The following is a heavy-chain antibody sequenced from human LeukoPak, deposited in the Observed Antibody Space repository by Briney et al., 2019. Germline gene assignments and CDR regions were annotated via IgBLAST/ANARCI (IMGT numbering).Heavy chain of an antibody. CDR3: ARQIASTY. V-gene: IGHV3-7*01. CDR2: IQEDGGEK. D-gene: IGHD5/OR15-5a*01. J-gene: IGHJ4*02. Sequence: GGSLRLSCAASGFTFSNYWMTWVRQAPGKGLEWVATIQEDGGEKYYVDSVKGRFTISRDNAKNSLYLQMNSLRAEDTAVYYCARQIASTYWGQGTLVTVSS. CDR1: GFTFSNYW.